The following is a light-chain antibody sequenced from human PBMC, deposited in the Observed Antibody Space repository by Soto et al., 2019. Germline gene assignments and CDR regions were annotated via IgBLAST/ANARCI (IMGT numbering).Light chain of an antibody. J-gene: IGKJ3*01. CDR2: AAS. Sequence: DIQMTQSPSSLSASVGDRVSITCRASQSISIFLNWYQQKPGQAPKLLIYAASSLQSGVPSRFSGSGSGTDFTLTISSLQPEDFATYYCQQSYSTPFTFGPGTKVDIK. V-gene: IGKV1-39*01. CDR3: QQSYSTPFT. CDR1: QSISIF.